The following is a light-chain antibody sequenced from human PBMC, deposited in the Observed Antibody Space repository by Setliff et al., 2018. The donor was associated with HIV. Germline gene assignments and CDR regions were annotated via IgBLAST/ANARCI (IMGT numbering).Light chain of an antibody. CDR2: DVT. J-gene: IGLJ1*01. V-gene: IGLV2-23*02. CDR3: CSFAGSSSYV. CDR1: SGDVGSYTL. Sequence: QSALTQPASVSGSPGQSITISCSGTSGDVGSYTLISWYQQHPGQAPKVLIYDVTKRPSGFSNRFSGSKSANTASLTISQLQAEDEADYYCCSFAGSSSYVFGTGTKVTVL.